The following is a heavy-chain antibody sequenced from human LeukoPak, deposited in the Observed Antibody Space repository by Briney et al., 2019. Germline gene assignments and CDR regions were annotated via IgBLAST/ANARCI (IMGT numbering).Heavy chain of an antibody. CDR3: AREDYDDSGGWYFDL. V-gene: IGHV4-61*02. D-gene: IGHD3-3*01. CDR1: GGSISSGRYY. J-gene: IGHJ2*01. CDR2: IYTSGST. Sequence: SETLSLTCTVSGGSISSGRYYWNWIRQPAGKGLEWIGRIYTSGSTNYNPSLKSRVTISVDKSKNQFSLKLSSVTAADTAVYYCAREDYDDSGGWYFDLWGRGTLVTVSS.